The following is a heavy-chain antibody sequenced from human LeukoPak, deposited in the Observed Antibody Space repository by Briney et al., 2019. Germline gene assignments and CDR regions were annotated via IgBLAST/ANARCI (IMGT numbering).Heavy chain of an antibody. J-gene: IGHJ4*02. Sequence: PSDTLSLTCAVSGYSISSSYYWGWIRQPPGKGLEWIGSIYYSGSTYYNPSLKSRVTISVDTSKNQFSLKLSSVTAADTAVYYCARSMRWRYYFDYWGQGTLVTVSS. V-gene: IGHV4-38-2*01. CDR3: ARSMRWRYYFDY. CDR2: IYYSGST. CDR1: GYSISSSYY. D-gene: IGHD2/OR15-2a*01.